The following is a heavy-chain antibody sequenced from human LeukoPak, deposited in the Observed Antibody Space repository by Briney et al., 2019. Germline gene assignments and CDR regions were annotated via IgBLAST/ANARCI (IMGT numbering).Heavy chain of an antibody. J-gene: IGHJ4*02. V-gene: IGHV3-30*04. CDR2: ISYDGSNK. Sequence: GGSLRLSCAASGFTFSSYAMHWVRQAPGKGLEWVAVISYDGSNKYYADSVKGRFTISRGNSKNTLYLQMNSLRAEDTAVYYCARDYISSSEVYYFDYWGQGTLVIVSS. CDR1: GFTFSSYA. CDR3: ARDYISSSEVYYFDY. D-gene: IGHD6-6*01.